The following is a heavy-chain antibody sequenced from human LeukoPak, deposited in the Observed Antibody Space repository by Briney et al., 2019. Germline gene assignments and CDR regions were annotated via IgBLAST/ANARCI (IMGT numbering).Heavy chain of an antibody. CDR3: ARATYYYDSSGYYPDY. Sequence: GGSLRLSCAASGFTFDDYAMHWVRQAPGKGLEWVSLISWDGGSTYYADPVKGRFTISRDNSKNSLYLQMNSLRAEDTALYYCARATYYYDSSGYYPDYWGQGTLVTVSS. V-gene: IGHV3-43D*03. CDR2: ISWDGGST. D-gene: IGHD3-22*01. CDR1: GFTFDDYA. J-gene: IGHJ4*02.